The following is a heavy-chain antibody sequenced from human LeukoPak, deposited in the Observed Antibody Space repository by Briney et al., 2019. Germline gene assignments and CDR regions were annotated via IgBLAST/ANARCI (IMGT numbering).Heavy chain of an antibody. CDR3: ARQSPVAGNFFDY. D-gene: IGHD6-19*01. J-gene: IGHJ4*02. CDR2: IYPGDSDT. V-gene: IGHV5-51*01. Sequence: GESLKISCKGSGYSFTSYWIGWVRQMPGKGLEWMGIIYPGDSDTRYSPSFQGQITISADKSISTAYLQWSSLKASDTAMYYCARQSPVAGNFFDYWGQGTLVTVSS. CDR1: GYSFTSYW.